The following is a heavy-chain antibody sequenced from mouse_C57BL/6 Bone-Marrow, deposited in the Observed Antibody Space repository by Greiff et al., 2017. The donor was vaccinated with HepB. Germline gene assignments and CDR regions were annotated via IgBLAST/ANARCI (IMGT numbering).Heavy chain of an antibody. CDR2: IYPGDGDT. V-gene: IGHV1-82*01. CDR1: GYAFSSSW. Sequence: QVQLQQSGPELVKPGASVKISCKASGYAFSSSWMNWVKQRPGKGLEWIGRIYPGDGDTNYNGKFKGKATLTADKSSSTAYMQLSSLTSEDSAVYFCARELWLRRGAWFAYWGQGTLVTVSA. J-gene: IGHJ3*01. D-gene: IGHD2-2*01. CDR3: ARELWLRRGAWFAY.